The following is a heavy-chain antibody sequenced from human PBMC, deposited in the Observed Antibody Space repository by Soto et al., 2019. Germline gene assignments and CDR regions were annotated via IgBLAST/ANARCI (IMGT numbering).Heavy chain of an antibody. Sequence: QVQLVESGGGVVQPGRSLRLSCAASGFTFSSYGMHWVRQAPGKGLEWVAVISYDGSNKYYADSVKGRFTISRDNSKNTLYLQMNSLRAEDTAVYYCAKGKNYDSSGNDYWGQGTLVTVSS. CDR3: AKGKNYDSSGNDY. V-gene: IGHV3-30*18. J-gene: IGHJ4*02. CDR1: GFTFSSYG. D-gene: IGHD3-22*01. CDR2: ISYDGSNK.